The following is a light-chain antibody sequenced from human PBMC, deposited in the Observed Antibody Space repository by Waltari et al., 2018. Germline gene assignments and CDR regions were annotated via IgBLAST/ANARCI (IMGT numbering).Light chain of an antibody. CDR1: NSDVGGYNY. Sequence: QSALTQPASVSGSPGQSITISCTGTNSDVGGYNYVSWYQQHPGKAPKLMIDDVSNRPSGVSHRFSGSKSGNTASLTISGLQAEDEADYYCSSYTSSRTNVFGSGTKVTVL. J-gene: IGLJ6*01. CDR3: SSYTSSRTNV. CDR2: DVS. V-gene: IGLV2-14*03.